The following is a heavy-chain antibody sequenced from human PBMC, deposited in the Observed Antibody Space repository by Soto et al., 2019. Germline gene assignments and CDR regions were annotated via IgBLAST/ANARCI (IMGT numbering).Heavy chain of an antibody. CDR1: GYTFTSYD. D-gene: IGHD3-22*01. CDR3: ARVGYYYDSSGYYLSFDY. CDR2: MNPNSGNT. V-gene: IGHV1-8*01. J-gene: IGHJ4*02. Sequence: QVQLVQSGAEVKKPGASVKVSCKASGYTFTSYDINWVRQATGQGLEWMGWMNPNSGNTGYAQKFQGRVTMTRNTSLSTDYMELSSLRSEDTAVYYCARVGYYYDSSGYYLSFDYWGQGTLVTVSS.